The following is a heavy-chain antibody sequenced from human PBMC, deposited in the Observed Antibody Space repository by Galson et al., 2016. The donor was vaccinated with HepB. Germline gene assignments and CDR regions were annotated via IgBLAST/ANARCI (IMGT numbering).Heavy chain of an antibody. D-gene: IGHD1-26*01. V-gene: IGHV4-61*01. CDR2: IQYSGNT. CDR1: GGSVISDNYY. Sequence: SETLSLTCTVSGGSVISDNYYWSWIRQPTGKGLEWIGFIQYSGNTNCNPSLRGRVTISIDTSKNQFSLKVNSVTAADTAVYYCARDQNGSYLAYWGLGALVAVSS. CDR3: ARDQNGSYLAY. J-gene: IGHJ4*02.